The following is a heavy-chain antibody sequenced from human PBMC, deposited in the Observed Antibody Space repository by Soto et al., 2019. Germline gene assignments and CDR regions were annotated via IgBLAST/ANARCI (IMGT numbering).Heavy chain of an antibody. Sequence: SETLSLTCTVSGVSISSGGYYWTWIRLRAGGGLDWIGDMYYSGSTNYNPSLKARITISADTSKKQFSLELRSVTAADTAVYYCATQPRYDSSGYFFYWGQGRLVTVSS. D-gene: IGHD3-22*01. CDR3: ATQPRYDSSGYFFY. CDR2: MYYSGST. V-gene: IGHV4-31*03. CDR1: GVSISSGGYY. J-gene: IGHJ4*02.